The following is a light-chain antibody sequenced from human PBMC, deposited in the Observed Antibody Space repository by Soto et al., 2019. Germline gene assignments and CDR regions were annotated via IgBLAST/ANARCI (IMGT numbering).Light chain of an antibody. CDR3: QQSYSTPWT. V-gene: IGKV1-39*01. J-gene: IGKJ1*01. CDR2: AAS. CDR1: QSISSY. Sequence: DIQMTQYPSSLSASVGDRVTITCRASQSISSYLNWYQQKPGKAPKLLIYAASSLQSGVPSRFSGSGSETDFTLTISSLQPEDFVTYYCQQSYSTPWTVGQGTKVEIK.